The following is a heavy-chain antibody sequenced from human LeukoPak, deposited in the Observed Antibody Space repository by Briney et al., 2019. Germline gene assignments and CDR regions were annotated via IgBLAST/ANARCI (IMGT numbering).Heavy chain of an antibody. D-gene: IGHD6-19*01. Sequence: SEALSLTCAVYGGSFSGYYWSWIRQPPGKGLEWIGEINHSGSTNYNPSLKSRVTISVDTSKNQFSLKLSSVTAADTPVYYCARAAVWEWLFDYWGQGTLVTVSS. CDR2: INHSGST. CDR3: ARAAVWEWLFDY. J-gene: IGHJ4*02. CDR1: GGSFSGYY. V-gene: IGHV4-34*01.